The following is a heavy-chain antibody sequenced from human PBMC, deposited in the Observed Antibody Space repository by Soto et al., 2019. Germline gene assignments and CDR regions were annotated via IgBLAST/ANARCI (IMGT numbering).Heavy chain of an antibody. V-gene: IGHV4-59*01. CDR3: ASSGIVGREVNTWFDP. D-gene: IGHD3-22*01. CDR2: ISYRGST. J-gene: IGHJ5*02. CDR1: AGSIITSY. Sequence: SETVSLTCTVSAGSIITSYWSWIRQPLGKALEWIGYISYRGSTNYNPSLKSRLTISIDTSKSQISLKLTSMTTADTAVYYCASSGIVGREVNTWFDPWGQGTLVTVSS.